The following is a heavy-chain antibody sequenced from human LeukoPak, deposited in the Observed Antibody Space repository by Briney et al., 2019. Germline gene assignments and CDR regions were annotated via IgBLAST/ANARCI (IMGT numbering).Heavy chain of an antibody. CDR2: ISSNGGST. CDR1: GFTFSSYA. CDR3: ASPYSGYDYNFDH. J-gene: IGHJ4*02. V-gene: IGHV3-64D*06. Sequence: GGSLSLSCSASGFTFSSYAMHWVRQAPGKGLEYVSSISSNGGSTCYADSVKGRFTISRDNSKNTLFLQMSSLRTEDTAVYYCASPYSGYDYNFDHWGQGTLVTVSS. D-gene: IGHD5-12*01.